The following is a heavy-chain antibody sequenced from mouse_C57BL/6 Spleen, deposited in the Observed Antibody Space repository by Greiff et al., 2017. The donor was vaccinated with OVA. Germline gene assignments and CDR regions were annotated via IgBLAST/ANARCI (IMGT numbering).Heavy chain of an antibody. CDR2: IYPGSGST. CDR3: ARQYYGSSPWFAY. CDR1: GYTFTSYW. V-gene: IGHV1-55*01. J-gene: IGHJ3*01. D-gene: IGHD1-1*01. Sequence: VKLQQPGAELVKPGASVKMSCKASGYTFTSYWITWVKQRPGQGLEWVGDIYPGSGSTNYNEKLKSKATLTVDTSSSTAYMQLSSLTSKDSAVYYCARQYYGSSPWFAYWGQGTLVTVSA.